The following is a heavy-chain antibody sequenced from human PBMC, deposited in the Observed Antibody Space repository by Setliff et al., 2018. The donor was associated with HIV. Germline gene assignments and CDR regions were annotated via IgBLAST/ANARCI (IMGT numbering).Heavy chain of an antibody. Sequence: GGSLRLSCAATEFTFSSYVLHWVRQAPGKGLEWVAVMSTGGDIKIYADSVKGRFTISRDNSKNTLFLQMNSLRPEDTATYYCVRDPIEGYPDYFDYWGQGTLVTVS. CDR3: VRDPIEGYPDYFDY. J-gene: IGHJ4*02. V-gene: IGHV3-30-3*01. CDR2: MSTGGDIK. D-gene: IGHD1-26*01. CDR1: EFTFSSYV.